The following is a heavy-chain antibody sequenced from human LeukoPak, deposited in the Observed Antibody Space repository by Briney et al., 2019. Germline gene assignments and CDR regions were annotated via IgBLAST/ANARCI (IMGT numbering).Heavy chain of an antibody. V-gene: IGHV3-23*01. J-gene: IGHJ4*02. D-gene: IGHD3-3*01. CDR1: GFTFSGYA. Sequence: GGSLRLSCAASGFTFSGYAMSWVRQAPGKGLEWVSAISGSGGSTYYADSVKGRFTISRDNSKNTLYLQMNSLRAEDTAVYYCANVPMYYDFWSGYSSHDYWGQGTLVTVSS. CDR3: ANVPMYYDFWSGYSSHDY. CDR2: ISGSGGST.